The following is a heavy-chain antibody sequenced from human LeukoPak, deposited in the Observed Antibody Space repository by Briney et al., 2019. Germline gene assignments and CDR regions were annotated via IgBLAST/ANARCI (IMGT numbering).Heavy chain of an antibody. V-gene: IGHV3-48*04. CDR3: TYLRTPYYNDKWLDP. CDR1: GFTITSWG. Sequence: GGSLRLTCAVSGFTITSWGMNWVRQAPGKGLEWLSYISSGSSPIYYADSVKGRSTISRDDAKNLVYLQMNSLRAEGTAVYYCTYLRTPYYNDKWLDPWGQGALVTVSS. CDR2: ISSGSSPI. J-gene: IGHJ5*02. D-gene: IGHD3/OR15-3a*01.